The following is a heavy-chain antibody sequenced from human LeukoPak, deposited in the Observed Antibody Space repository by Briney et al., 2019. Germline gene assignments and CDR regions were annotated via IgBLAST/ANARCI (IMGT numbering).Heavy chain of an antibody. J-gene: IGHJ5*02. V-gene: IGHV1-2*02. CDR3: ARDLTPVYCSSTSCHRYNWFDP. Sequence: ASVTVSCTASAYTFTVYYMHWERHPPGQGLERMGWINTSSGGTNYAQNFQGRVTMARDTAVRTAYMELSRLRSDYMAVYYCARDLTPVYCSSTSCHRYNWFDPWGQGTLVTVSS. CDR2: INTSSGGT. CDR1: AYTFTVYY. D-gene: IGHD2-2*01.